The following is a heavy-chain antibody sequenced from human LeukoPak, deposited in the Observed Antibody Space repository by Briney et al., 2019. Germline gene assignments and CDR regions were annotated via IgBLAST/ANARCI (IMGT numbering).Heavy chain of an antibody. D-gene: IGHD4-17*01. CDR2: ISSSSSYI. Sequence: GGSLRLSCAASVVTFSSYGMNWVRQAPGKGLEWVSSISSSSSYIYYADSVKGRFTISRDNAKNSLYLQMNSLRAEDTAVYYCARVGESTGDYWGQGTLVTVSS. V-gene: IGHV3-21*01. J-gene: IGHJ4*02. CDR3: ARVGESTGDY. CDR1: VVTFSSYG.